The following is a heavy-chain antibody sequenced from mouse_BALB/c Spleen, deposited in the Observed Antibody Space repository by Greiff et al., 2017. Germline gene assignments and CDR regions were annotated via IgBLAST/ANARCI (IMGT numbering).Heavy chain of an antibody. V-gene: IGHV5-17*02. J-gene: IGHJ4*01. CDR2: ISSGSSTI. CDR3: ARRSYYAMDY. CDR1: GFTFSSFG. Sequence: EVQRVESGGGLVQPGGSRKLSCAASGFTFSSFGMHWVRQAPEKGLEWVAYISSGSSTIYYADTVKGRFTISRDNPKNTLFLQMTSLRSEDTAMYYCARRSYYAMDYWGQGTSVTVSS.